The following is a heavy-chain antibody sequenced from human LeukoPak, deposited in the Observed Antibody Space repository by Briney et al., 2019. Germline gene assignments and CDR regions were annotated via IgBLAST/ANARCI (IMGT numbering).Heavy chain of an antibody. CDR2: IYYSGTT. CDR3: ARGYSRQPNPLDY. J-gene: IGHJ4*02. V-gene: IGHV4-59*08. D-gene: IGHD5-12*01. CDR1: GGSISTFY. Sequence: PSETLSLTCTVSGGSISTFYWSWIRQRPGKGLEWIGYIYYSGTTNYNPSLKSRVTISVDMSKSQFSLKLSSVTAADTAVYYCARGYSRQPNPLDYWGQGTLVTVSS.